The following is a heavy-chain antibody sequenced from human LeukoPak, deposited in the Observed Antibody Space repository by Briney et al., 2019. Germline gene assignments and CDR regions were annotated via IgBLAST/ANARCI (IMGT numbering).Heavy chain of an antibody. CDR1: GFTFSRYG. V-gene: IGHV3-33*06. J-gene: IGHJ6*04. CDR3: VKEPAPYSLGDA. CDR2: VWDNGINK. Sequence: QTGGSLRLSCAASGFTFSRYGMHWVRQAPGKGLEWVAVVWDNGINKFYADSVKGRCTISRDNSKHTLSLHMNSLRAEDTAVYYCVKEPAPYSLGDAWGKGTTVTVSS. D-gene: IGHD5-18*01.